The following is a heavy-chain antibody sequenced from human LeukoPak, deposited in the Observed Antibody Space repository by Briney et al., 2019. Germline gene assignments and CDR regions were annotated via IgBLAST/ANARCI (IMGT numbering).Heavy chain of an antibody. J-gene: IGHJ4*02. CDR1: GGSIGSSSYY. V-gene: IGHV4-39*07. CDR2: IYYSGST. CDR3: ASYSGGDYFDY. Sequence: PSETLSLTCTVSGGSIGSSSYYWGWIRQPPGKGLEWIGSIYYSGSTYYNPSLKSRVTISVDTSKNQFSLKLSSVTAADTAVYYCASYSGGDYFDYWGQGTLVTVSS. D-gene: IGHD2-15*01.